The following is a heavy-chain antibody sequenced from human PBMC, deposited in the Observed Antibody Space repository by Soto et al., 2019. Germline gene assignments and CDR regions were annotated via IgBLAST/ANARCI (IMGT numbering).Heavy chain of an antibody. CDR1: GFTFSSYA. V-gene: IGHV3-30-3*01. CDR2: ISYDGGNK. Sequence: QVQLVESGGGVVQPGRSLRLSCAASGFTFSSYAMHWVRQAPGKGLEWVAVISYDGGNKYYADSVKGRFTISRDNSKNTLYLQMNSLRAEDTAVYYCAREVGYSYGYGSNDYWGQGTLVTVSS. J-gene: IGHJ4*02. CDR3: AREVGYSYGYGSNDY. D-gene: IGHD5-18*01.